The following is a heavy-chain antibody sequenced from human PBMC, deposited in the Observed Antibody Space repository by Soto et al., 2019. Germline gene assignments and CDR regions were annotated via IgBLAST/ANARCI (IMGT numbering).Heavy chain of an antibody. V-gene: IGHV4-59*01. CDR3: ARGGGQLGIDY. CDR2: IYYSGST. CDR1: GGSISSYY. Sequence: SETLSLTCTVSGGSISSYYWSWIRQPPGKGLEWLGYIYYSGSTNYNPSLKSRVTISVDTSKNQFSLKLSSVTAADTAVYYCARGGGQLGIDYWGQGTLVTVSS. J-gene: IGHJ4*02. D-gene: IGHD6-6*01.